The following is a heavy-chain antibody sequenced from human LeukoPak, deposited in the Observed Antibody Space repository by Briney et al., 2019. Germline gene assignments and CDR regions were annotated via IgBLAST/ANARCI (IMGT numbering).Heavy chain of an antibody. Sequence: SETLSLTCTVSGGSISSYYWSWIRQPPGKGLEWIGSIYYSGSTYYNPSLKSRVTISVDTSKNQFSLKLSSVTAADTAVYYCAREGSDYYDSSGYPYYFDYWGQGTLVTVSS. CDR3: AREGSDYYDSSGYPYYFDY. CDR2: IYYSGST. V-gene: IGHV4-59*12. D-gene: IGHD3-22*01. J-gene: IGHJ4*02. CDR1: GGSISSYY.